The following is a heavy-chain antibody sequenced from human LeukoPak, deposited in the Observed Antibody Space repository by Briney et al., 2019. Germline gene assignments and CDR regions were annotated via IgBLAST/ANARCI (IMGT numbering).Heavy chain of an antibody. CDR3: ARRPYYYDSSGYWSYYFDY. J-gene: IGHJ4*02. Sequence: SETLSLTCTVSGYSISSGYYWGWIRQPPGKGLEWIGNIYHSGSTYYNPSLKSRVTISVDTSKNQFSLRLSSVTAADTAVYYCARRPYYYDSSGYWSYYFDYWGQGTLVTVSS. CDR2: IYHSGST. CDR1: GYSISSGYY. D-gene: IGHD3-22*01. V-gene: IGHV4-38-2*02.